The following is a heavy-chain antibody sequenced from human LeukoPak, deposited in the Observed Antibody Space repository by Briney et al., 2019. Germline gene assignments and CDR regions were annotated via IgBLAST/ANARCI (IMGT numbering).Heavy chain of an antibody. Sequence: GGSLRLSCAASGFTFSSYWMSWVRQAPGKGLEWVANIKQDGSEKYYVDSVKGRFTISRDNAKDSLYLQMNSLRAEDTAVYYCARERDGYNYGWGQDYYYYYMDVWGKGTTVTVSS. J-gene: IGHJ6*03. CDR1: GFTFSSYW. CDR3: ARERDGYNYGWGQDYYYYYMDV. D-gene: IGHD5-24*01. CDR2: IKQDGSEK. V-gene: IGHV3-7*01.